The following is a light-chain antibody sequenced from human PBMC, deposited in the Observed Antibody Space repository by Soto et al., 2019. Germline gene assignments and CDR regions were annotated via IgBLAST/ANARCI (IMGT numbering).Light chain of an antibody. V-gene: IGKV3-15*01. CDR2: GAS. Sequence: EIVMTQSPATLSVSPGERATLSCRASQSVSSNFAWYQQKPCQAPRLLIYGASTRATGIPARFSGSGSGTEFTLTISSLQSEDFAVYYCQQYNNWPPWTCGRGTKVEIK. CDR3: QQYNNWPPWT. J-gene: IGKJ1*01. CDR1: QSVSSN.